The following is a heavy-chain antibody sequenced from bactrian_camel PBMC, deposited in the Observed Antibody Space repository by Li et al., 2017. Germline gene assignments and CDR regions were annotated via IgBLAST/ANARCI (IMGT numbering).Heavy chain of an antibody. CDR2: IRNDGTI. Sequence: HVQLVESGGGSVQAGGSLRLSCATSGFKLDDSDMGWFRQAPGEAREGLAAIRNDGTIMYEDSAKGRFAISKDDGDDAKNTLYLQMNSLKPEDTAMYYCAAVTGCSLTPWLRDPGNKSGPMNWGQGTQVTVS. D-gene: IGHD3*01. J-gene: IGHJ4*01. V-gene: IGHV3S63*01. CDR1: GFKLDDSD. CDR3: AAVTGCSLTPWLRDPGNKSGPMN.